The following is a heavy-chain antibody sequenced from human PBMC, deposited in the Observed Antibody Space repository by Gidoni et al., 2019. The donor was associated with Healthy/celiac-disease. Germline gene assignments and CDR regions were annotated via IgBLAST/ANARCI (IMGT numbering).Heavy chain of an antibody. CDR1: GGSISSSY. D-gene: IGHD3-22*01. Sequence: QVQLQESGPGLVKPSETLSLTCTVSGGSISSSYWRWIRQPPGKGLEWIGYIYYSGSTNYNPSLKSRVTISVDTSKNQFSLKLSSVTAADTAVYYCARLLTSPGKYYDSSGYYFDYWGQGTLVTVSS. CDR2: IYYSGST. V-gene: IGHV4-59*08. CDR3: ARLLTSPGKYYDSSGYYFDY. J-gene: IGHJ4*02.